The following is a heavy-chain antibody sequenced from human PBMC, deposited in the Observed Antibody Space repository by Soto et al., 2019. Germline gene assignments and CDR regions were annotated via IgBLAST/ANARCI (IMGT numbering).Heavy chain of an antibody. CDR1: GFTFSNSD. V-gene: IGHV3-13*01. CDR2: IGTVGDT. CDR3: ARGTGAQLMYFDL. Sequence: EVNLVESGGGLVRPGGSLRLSCAASGFTFSNSDMHWVRQTTGKGLEWLSGIGTVGDTYYPPSVRGRFTISRENAKNSLYPQMDGLRAEDTAVYFCARGTGAQLMYFDLWGRGTLVTVSS. J-gene: IGHJ2*01. D-gene: IGHD7-27*01.